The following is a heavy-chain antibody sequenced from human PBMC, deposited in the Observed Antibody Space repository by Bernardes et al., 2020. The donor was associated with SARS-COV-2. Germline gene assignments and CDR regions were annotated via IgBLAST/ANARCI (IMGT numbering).Heavy chain of an antibody. Sequence: ASVKVSCKASGYKFTTYGLSWVRQAPGQGLEWMGWITPYNGNRNYAKNLQDRVSMTTDTSTHTAYMELRSLTSDDTAVYFCATGELGAVPPFQVPPVKNWGQGTLVTVSS. J-gene: IGHJ4*02. CDR1: GYKFTTYG. D-gene: IGHD3-10*01. CDR2: ITPYNGNR. CDR3: ATGELGAVPPFQVPPVKN. V-gene: IGHV1-18*01.